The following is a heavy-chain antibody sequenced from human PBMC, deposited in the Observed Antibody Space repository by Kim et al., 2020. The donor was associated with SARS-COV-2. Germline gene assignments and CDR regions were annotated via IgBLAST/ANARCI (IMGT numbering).Heavy chain of an antibody. CDR3: ARDDTDCSSTSCSPGDSNYVDY. CDR2: IIPILGIA. Sequence: SVKVSCKASGGTFSSYAISWVRQAPGQGLEWMGRIIPILGIANYAQKFQGRVTITADKSTSTAYMELSSLRSEDTAVYYCARDDTDCSSTSCSPGDSNYVDYWGQGTLVTVSS. CDR1: GGTFSSYA. V-gene: IGHV1-69*04. J-gene: IGHJ4*02. D-gene: IGHD2-2*01.